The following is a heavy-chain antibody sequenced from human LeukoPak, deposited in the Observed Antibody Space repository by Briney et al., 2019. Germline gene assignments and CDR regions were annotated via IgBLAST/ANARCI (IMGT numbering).Heavy chain of an antibody. V-gene: IGHV4-38-2*01. CDR1: GYSISSGYY. Sequence: SETLSLTCAVSGYSISSGYYWGWIRQPPGKGLEWIGSIHHSGSTYYNPSLKSRVTISVDTSKNQFSLKLSSVTAADTAVYYCARSIYSRYSSSWQPAYYYGMDVWGKGTTVTVSS. J-gene: IGHJ6*04. D-gene: IGHD6-13*01. CDR3: ARSIYSRYSSSWQPAYYYGMDV. CDR2: IHHSGST.